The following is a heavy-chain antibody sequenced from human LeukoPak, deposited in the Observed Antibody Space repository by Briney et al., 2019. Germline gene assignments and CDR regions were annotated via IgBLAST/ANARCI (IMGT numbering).Heavy chain of an antibody. D-gene: IGHD3-22*01. CDR1: GGSISSYY. V-gene: IGHV4-4*07. CDR3: ARLAEGYDREDYYGMDV. J-gene: IGHJ6*02. Sequence: SETLSLTCTVSGGSISSYYWSWIRQPAGKGLEWIGRIYTSGSTNYNPSLKSRVTMSVDTSKNQFSLKLSSVTAADTAVYYCARLAEGYDREDYYGMDVWGQGTTVTVSS. CDR2: IYTSGST.